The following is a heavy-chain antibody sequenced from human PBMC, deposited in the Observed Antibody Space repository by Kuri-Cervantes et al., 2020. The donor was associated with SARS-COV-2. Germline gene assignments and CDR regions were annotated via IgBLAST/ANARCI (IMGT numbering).Heavy chain of an antibody. D-gene: IGHD2-21*01. CDR3: ARHETNILWSLASPNYHYYMDV. CDR2: IYPGDSDT. J-gene: IGHJ6*03. V-gene: IGHV5-51*01. CDR1: GYSFSSYW. Sequence: KVSCKASGYSFSSYWIGWVRQMPGKGLEWMGIIYPGDSDTKYSPSFEGQVTIPADKSVNTAYVQWSSLRPSDTAIYYCARHETNILWSLASPNYHYYMDVWGKGTAVTVSS.